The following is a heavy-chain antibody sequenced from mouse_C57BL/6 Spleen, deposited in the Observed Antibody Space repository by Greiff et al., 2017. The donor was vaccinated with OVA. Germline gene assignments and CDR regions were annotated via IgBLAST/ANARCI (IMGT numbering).Heavy chain of an antibody. CDR3: ARADREEYYFDY. Sequence: QVQLQQPGAELVRPGTSVTLSCKASGYTFTSYWMHWVKQRPGQGLEWIGVIDPSDSYTNYNQKFKGKATLTVDTSSSTAYMQISSLTSEDSAVYYCARADREEYYFDYWGQGTTLTVSS. J-gene: IGHJ2*01. CDR1: GYTFTSYW. V-gene: IGHV1-59*01. CDR2: IDPSDSYT.